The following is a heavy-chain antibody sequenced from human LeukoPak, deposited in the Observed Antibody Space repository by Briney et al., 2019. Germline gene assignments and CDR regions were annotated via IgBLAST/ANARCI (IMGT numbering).Heavy chain of an antibody. J-gene: IGHJ4*02. CDR2: ISGSGGST. CDR3: AKDTTVVATSSYF. D-gene: IGHD5-12*01. Sequence: PGGSLRLTCAASGFAFSSYAMSWVRQAPGKGLEWVSAISGSGGSTYYADSVKGRFTISRDNSKNTLYLQMNSLRAEDTAVYYCAKDTTVVATSSYFWGQGTLVTVSS. CDR1: GFAFSSYA. V-gene: IGHV3-23*01.